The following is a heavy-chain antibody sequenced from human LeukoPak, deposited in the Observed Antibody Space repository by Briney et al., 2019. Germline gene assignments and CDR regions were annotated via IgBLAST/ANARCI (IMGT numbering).Heavy chain of an antibody. CDR1: GYTFTRYY. J-gene: IGHJ3*01. V-gene: IGHV1-2*02. CDR2: INPNSGGT. D-gene: IGHD3-3*01. CDR3: ARDLALYYDFWSGYYHL. Sequence: ASVKVSCKASGYTFTRYYMHWVRQAPGQGLEWMGWINPNSGGTNYAQKFQGRVTMTRDTSISTAYMELSRLRSDDTAVYYCARDLALYYDFWSGYYHLWGQGTMVTVSS.